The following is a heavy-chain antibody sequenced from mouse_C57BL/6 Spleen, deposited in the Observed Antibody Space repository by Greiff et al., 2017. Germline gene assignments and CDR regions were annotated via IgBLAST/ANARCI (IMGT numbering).Heavy chain of an antibody. Sequence: DVKLVESGGGLVKPGGSLKLSCAASGFTFSSYAMSWVRQTPEKRLEWVATISDGGSYTYYPDNVKGRFTISRDNAKNNLYLQMSHLKSEDTAMYYCARELSYFDYWGQGTTLTVSS. CDR1: GFTFSSYA. CDR3: ARELSYFDY. V-gene: IGHV5-4*01. CDR2: ISDGGSYT. J-gene: IGHJ2*01.